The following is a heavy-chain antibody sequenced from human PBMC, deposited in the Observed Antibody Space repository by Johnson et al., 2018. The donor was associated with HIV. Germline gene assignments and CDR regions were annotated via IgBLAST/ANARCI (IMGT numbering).Heavy chain of an antibody. CDR2: IRYDGTNK. D-gene: IGHD6-19*01. V-gene: IGHV3-30*02. J-gene: IGHJ3*01. CDR1: GFTFSSYG. CDR3: AKIGQWRERLDAFDV. Sequence: VQLVESGGGVVQPGGSLRLSCAASGFTFSSYGMHWVRQAPGKGLEWVAFIRYDGTNKYYADSMKGRFTISRDNSKNTLYLQMSSLRPEDTAVYYGAKIGQWRERLDAFDVWGQGTMVTVSS.